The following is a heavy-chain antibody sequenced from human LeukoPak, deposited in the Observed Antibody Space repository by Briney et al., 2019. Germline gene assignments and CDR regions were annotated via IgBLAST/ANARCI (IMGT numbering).Heavy chain of an antibody. Sequence: SETLSLTCTVSGGSISPYYWSWIRQPPGKGLEWIAYIFYNGNTNYNPSLKSRVTISLDTSKKEFYLKVSSVTAADTAVYYCVASSIFGVAPRAFDFWGQGTLVTVSS. V-gene: IGHV4-59*01. D-gene: IGHD3-3*01. J-gene: IGHJ4*02. CDR3: VASSIFGVAPRAFDF. CDR2: IFYNGNT. CDR1: GGSISPYY.